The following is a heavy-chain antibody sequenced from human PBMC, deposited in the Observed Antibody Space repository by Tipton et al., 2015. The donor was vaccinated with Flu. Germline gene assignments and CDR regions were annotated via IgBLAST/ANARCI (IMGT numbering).Heavy chain of an antibody. CDR3: ARIVRMTMIRGVRDPYYFDY. D-gene: IGHD3-10*01. Sequence: GLVKPSETLTLTCSVSGDSITTSGYFWGWIRQPPGKGLEWIGSVYYNGGTHHNPSLKSRVSLSRDTSKNQFSLRLTYVTAADTAVYYCARIVRMTMIRGVRDPYYFDYWGQGLLVTVSS. CDR1: GDSITTSGYF. J-gene: IGHJ4*02. V-gene: IGHV4-39*07. CDR2: VYYNGGT.